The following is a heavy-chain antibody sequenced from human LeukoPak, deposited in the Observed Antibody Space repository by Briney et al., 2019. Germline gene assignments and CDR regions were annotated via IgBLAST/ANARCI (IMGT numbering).Heavy chain of an antibody. J-gene: IGHJ4*02. D-gene: IGHD6-6*01. Sequence: GGSLRLSCAASGFTFDDYAMHWVRQAPGKGLEWVSGISWNSGSIGYADSVKGRFTISRDNAKNSLYLQMNSLRAEDTALYYCAKVGRSSGYYFDYWGQGTLVTVSS. V-gene: IGHV3-9*01. CDR2: ISWNSGSI. CDR1: GFTFDDYA. CDR3: AKVGRSSGYYFDY.